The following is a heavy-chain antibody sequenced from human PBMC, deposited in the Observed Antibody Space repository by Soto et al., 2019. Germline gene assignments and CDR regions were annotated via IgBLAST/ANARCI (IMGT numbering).Heavy chain of an antibody. CDR2: IIPVFGTT. J-gene: IGHJ4*02. D-gene: IGHD6-13*01. CDR1: GGTFKNNG. Sequence: QVHLVQSGAEVKKAGSSVKVSCKAPGGTFKNNGISWVRQAPGQGLEWMGGIIPVFGTTNYAQKFQGRPTLTADYFTSTVYMELSRLRYGDTAVYYCAREKLVSVASFLDYLYYWCPRALVTGSS. V-gene: IGHV1-69*19. CDR3: AREKLVSVASFLDYLYY.